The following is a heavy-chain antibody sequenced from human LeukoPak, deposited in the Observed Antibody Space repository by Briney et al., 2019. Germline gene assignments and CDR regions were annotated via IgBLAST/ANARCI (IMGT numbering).Heavy chain of an antibody. Sequence: SETLSLTCTVSGGSISSGSYYWSWIRQPAGKGLEWIGRIYTSGSTNYNPSLKSRVTISVDKSKNQFSLKLSSVTAADTAVYYCARGGSSWYRNLDYWGQGTLVTVSS. V-gene: IGHV4-61*02. J-gene: IGHJ4*02. D-gene: IGHD6-13*01. CDR1: GGSISSGSYY. CDR3: ARGGSSWYRNLDY. CDR2: IYTSGST.